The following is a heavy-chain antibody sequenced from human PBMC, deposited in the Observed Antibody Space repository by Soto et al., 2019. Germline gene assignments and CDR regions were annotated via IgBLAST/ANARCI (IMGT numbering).Heavy chain of an antibody. CDR2: ISYDGSNK. V-gene: IGHV3-30*03. J-gene: IGHJ6*02. CDR1: GFTFSSYG. D-gene: IGHD3-22*01. Sequence: GGSLRLSCAASGFTFSSYGMHWVRQAPGKGLEWVAVISYDGSNKYYADSVKGRFTISRDNSKNTLYLQMSSLRSEDTAVYYCARDHDDSSGYYNYHYYGMDVWGQGTTVTVSS. CDR3: ARDHDDSSGYYNYHYYGMDV.